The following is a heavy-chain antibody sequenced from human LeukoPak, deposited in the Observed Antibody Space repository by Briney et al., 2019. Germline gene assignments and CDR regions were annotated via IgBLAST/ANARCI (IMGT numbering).Heavy chain of an antibody. CDR1: GFTFSSYA. CDR2: ISGSGGST. J-gene: IGHJ5*02. CDR3: AKGYDSSGYSAAWFDP. Sequence: QPGGSLRLSCAASGFTFSSYAMSWVRQAPGKGLEWVSAISGSGGSTYYADSVKGRFTISRDNSKNTLYLRMNSLRAEDTAVYYCAKGYDSSGYSAAWFDPWGQGTLVTVSS. V-gene: IGHV3-23*01. D-gene: IGHD3-22*01.